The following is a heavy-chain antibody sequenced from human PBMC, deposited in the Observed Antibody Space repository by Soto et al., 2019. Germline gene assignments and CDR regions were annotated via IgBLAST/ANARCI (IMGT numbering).Heavy chain of an antibody. CDR2: INPNGGDT. J-gene: IGHJ6*02. CDR3: ARALIRFVDLVPEYYYYAMDV. CDR1: GHSFSAYY. V-gene: IGHV1-2*02. Sequence: QVQLVQSGAEVKKPGASVTVSCRASGHSFSAYYMHWVRQAPGQGLEWVGWINPNGGDTKYAQKFQGRVTMTRDSATKTVYMELTRLRSNDTAVYYCARALIRFVDLVPEYYYYAMDVWGQGTTVTVSS. D-gene: IGHD3-3*01.